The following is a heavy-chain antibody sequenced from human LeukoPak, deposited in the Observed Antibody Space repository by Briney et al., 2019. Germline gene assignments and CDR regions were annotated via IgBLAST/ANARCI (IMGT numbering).Heavy chain of an antibody. CDR1: GGTFSSYA. Sequence: GASVKVSCKASGGTFSSYAISWVRQAPGQVLEWMGRIIPILGIANYAQKFQGRVTITADKSTSTAYMELSSLRSEDTAVYYCARGLKHRTVRKDDFDIWGQGTMVTVSS. CDR3: ARGLKHRTVRKDDFDI. D-gene: IGHD1-1*01. J-gene: IGHJ3*02. CDR2: IIPILGIA. V-gene: IGHV1-69*04.